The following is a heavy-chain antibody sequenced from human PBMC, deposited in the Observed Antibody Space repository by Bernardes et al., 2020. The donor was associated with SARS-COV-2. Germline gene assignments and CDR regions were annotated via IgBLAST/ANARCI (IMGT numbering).Heavy chain of an antibody. V-gene: IGHV3-53*01. CDR3: AGPRPSSNSAYYYYMDV. D-gene: IGHD6-6*01. Sequence: GGSLRLSCAASGFTVSTNYMSWVRQAPGKGLEWVSVIYSGGSTYYADSVKGRFTISRDNSKNTLYLQMNSLRAEDTAVYYCAGPRPSSNSAYYYYMDVWGNGTTVTVSS. CDR1: GFTVSTNY. CDR2: IYSGGST. J-gene: IGHJ6*03.